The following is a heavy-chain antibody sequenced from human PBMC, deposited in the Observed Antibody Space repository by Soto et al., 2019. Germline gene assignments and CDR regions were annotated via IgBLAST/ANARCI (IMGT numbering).Heavy chain of an antibody. CDR3: ARVNVLRFLDY. J-gene: IGHJ4*02. CDR1: GGSISSYY. D-gene: IGHD3-3*01. CDR2: IYYSGST. Sequence: ETLSLTCTVSGGSISSYYWSWIRQPPGKGLEWIGYIYYSGSTNYNPSLKSRVTISVDTSKNQFSLKLSSVTAADTAVYYCARVNVLRFLDYWGQGTLVTVSS. V-gene: IGHV4-59*01.